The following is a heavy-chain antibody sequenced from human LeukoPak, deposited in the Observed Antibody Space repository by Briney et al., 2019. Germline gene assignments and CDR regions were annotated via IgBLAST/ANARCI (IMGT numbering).Heavy chain of an antibody. CDR2: IYYTGST. CDR3: TAEKNGSPHY. Sequence: SEALSLTCTVSRGSISSSTYYWSWVRQPPGKGLEWIASIYYTGSTYYNPSLKSRVTISLDMSKNEFSLTMSSVTAADTAVYFCTAEKNGSPHYWGQGTQVTVSS. D-gene: IGHD2-8*01. J-gene: IGHJ4*02. CDR1: RGSISSSTYY. V-gene: IGHV4-39*07.